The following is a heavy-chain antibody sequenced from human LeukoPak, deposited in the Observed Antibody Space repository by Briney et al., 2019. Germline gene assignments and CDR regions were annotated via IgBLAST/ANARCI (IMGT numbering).Heavy chain of an antibody. J-gene: IGHJ5*02. D-gene: IGHD6-19*01. CDR2: ISGSGGST. Sequence: SGGSLRLSCAGSGFTFSSYAMSWVRQAPGKGLEWVSAISGSGGSTYYADSVKGRFTISRDNSKNTLYLQMNSLRAEDTAVYYRAKDSRQWLANWFDPWGQGTLVTVSS. CDR3: AKDSRQWLANWFDP. V-gene: IGHV3-23*01. CDR1: GFTFSSYA.